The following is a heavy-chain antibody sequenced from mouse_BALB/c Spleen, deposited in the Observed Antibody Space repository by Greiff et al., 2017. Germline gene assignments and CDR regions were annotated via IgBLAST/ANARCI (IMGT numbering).Heavy chain of an antibody. CDR1: GDSITSGY. CDR3: ARSNYGSSYAWFAY. CDR2: ISYSGST. J-gene: IGHJ3*01. Sequence: EVQLQESGPSLVKPSQTLSLTCSVTGDSITSGYWNWIRKFPGNKLEYMGYISYSGSTYYNPPLKSRISITRDTSKNQYYLQLNSVTTEDTATYYCARSNYGSSYAWFAYWGQGTLVTVSA. D-gene: IGHD1-1*01. V-gene: IGHV3-8*02.